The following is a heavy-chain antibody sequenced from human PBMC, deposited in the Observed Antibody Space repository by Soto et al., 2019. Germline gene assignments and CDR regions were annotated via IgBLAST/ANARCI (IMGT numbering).Heavy chain of an antibody. V-gene: IGHV4-39*01. CDR1: GGSISSSSYY. CDR3: ARGMSDYYYYYGMDV. J-gene: IGHJ6*02. Sequence: SETLSLTCTVSGGSISSSSYYWGWIRQPPGKGLEWIGSIYYSGSTYYNPSLKSRVTISVDTSKNQFSLKLSSVTAADTAVYYCARGMSDYYYYYGMDVWGLGTTVTVSS. CDR2: IYYSGST.